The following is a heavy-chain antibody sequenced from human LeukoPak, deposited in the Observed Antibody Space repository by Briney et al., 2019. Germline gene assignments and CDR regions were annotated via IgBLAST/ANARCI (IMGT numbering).Heavy chain of an antibody. Sequence: PGGSLRLSCAASGFTFSNYAMSWVRQAPGKGLEWVSAITASGENTYYAGSVKGRFIISRDNSKNTLYLQTNSLRAEDTAVYYCGEIQSGNKFDYWGRGTQVTVSS. J-gene: IGHJ4*02. CDR3: GEIQSGNKFDY. D-gene: IGHD5-12*01. CDR1: GFTFSNYA. V-gene: IGHV3-23*01. CDR2: ITASGENT.